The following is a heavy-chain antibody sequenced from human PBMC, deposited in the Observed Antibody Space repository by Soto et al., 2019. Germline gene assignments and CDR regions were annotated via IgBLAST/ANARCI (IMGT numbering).Heavy chain of an antibody. V-gene: IGHV1-46*01. CDR2: INPSGGST. Sequence: ASVKVSCKASGYTFTSYYMHWVRQAPGQGLEWMGIINPSGGSTSYAQKFQGRVTMTRDTSTSTVYMELSSLKASDSAMYYCARLEGGNTYASVDFWGQGTQVTVSS. D-gene: IGHD5-18*01. CDR1: GYTFTSYY. CDR3: ARLEGGNTYASVDF. J-gene: IGHJ4*02.